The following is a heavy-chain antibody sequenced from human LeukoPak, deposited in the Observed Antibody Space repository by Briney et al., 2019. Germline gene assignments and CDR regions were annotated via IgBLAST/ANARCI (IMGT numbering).Heavy chain of an antibody. J-gene: IGHJ4*02. CDR1: GYSISSGYY. CDR3: ARADIVVVVAATHFDY. Sequence: SETLSLTCAVSGYSISSGYYWGWIRQPPGKGLEWIGSIYHSGSTYYNPSLKSRVTISVDTSKNQFSLKLSSVTAADTAVYYCARADIVVVVAATHFDYWGQGTLVTASS. CDR2: IYHSGST. V-gene: IGHV4-38-2*01. D-gene: IGHD2-15*01.